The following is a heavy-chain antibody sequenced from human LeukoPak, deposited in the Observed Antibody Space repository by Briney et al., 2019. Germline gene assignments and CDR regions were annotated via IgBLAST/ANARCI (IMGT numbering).Heavy chain of an antibody. CDR1: GFTFSSYA. CDR2: IQYDGSNK. J-gene: IGHJ4*02. D-gene: IGHD1-26*01. Sequence: PGRSLRLSCAASGFTFSSYAMHWVRQAPGKGLEWVAFIQYDGSNKYYADSVKGRFTISRDNSKNTLYLQMNSLRAEDTAVYYCAKDKSGSYPFDYWGQGTLVTVSS. CDR3: AKDKSGSYPFDY. V-gene: IGHV3-30*04.